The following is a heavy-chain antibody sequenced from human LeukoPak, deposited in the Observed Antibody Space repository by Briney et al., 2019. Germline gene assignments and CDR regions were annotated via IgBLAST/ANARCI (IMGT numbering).Heavy chain of an antibody. CDR2: INHSGST. CDR1: GGSFSGYY. J-gene: IGHJ4*02. CDR3: ARGRANHYFDY. Sequence: SETLSHTCAVYGGSFSGYYWSWIRQPPGKGLEWIGEINHSGSTNYNPSLKSRVTISVDTSKNQFSLKLSSVTAADTAVYYCARGRANHYFDYWGQGTLVTVSS. V-gene: IGHV4-34*01.